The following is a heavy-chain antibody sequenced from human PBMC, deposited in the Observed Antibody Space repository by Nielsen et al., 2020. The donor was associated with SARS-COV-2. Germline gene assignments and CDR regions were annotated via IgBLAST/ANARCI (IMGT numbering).Heavy chain of an antibody. V-gene: IGHV4-34*01. CDR2: SNQGGDA. J-gene: IGHJ6*02. CDR3: ARGTYNCRSYSSSGMDV. CDR1: GGSLRGYF. Sequence: SETLSLTCTVYGGSLRGYFWIWLRQPPGKGLEWIGESNQGGDANYSPSLKNRVTISMDTSKMQFSLGLTSVTAADTGTYFCARGTYNCRSYSSSGMDVWGQGTTVIVSS. D-gene: IGHD5-24*01.